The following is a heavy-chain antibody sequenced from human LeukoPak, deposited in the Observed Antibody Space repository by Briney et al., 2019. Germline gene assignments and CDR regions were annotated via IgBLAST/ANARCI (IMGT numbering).Heavy chain of an antibody. D-gene: IGHD4-23*01. V-gene: IGHV5-51*01. Sequence: GESLKISCKGSGYSFTTYWIGWVRQMPGKGLEWMGIIYPGDSDTRYSPSFQGQVTISADKSISTAYLQWSSLKASDTAMYYCARWGGETLRWRYYYYGMDVWGQGTTVTVSS. CDR3: ARWGGETLRWRYYYYGMDV. J-gene: IGHJ6*02. CDR1: GYSFTTYW. CDR2: IYPGDSDT.